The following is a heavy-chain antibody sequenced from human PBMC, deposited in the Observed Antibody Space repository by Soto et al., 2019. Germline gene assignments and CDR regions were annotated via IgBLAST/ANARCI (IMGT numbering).Heavy chain of an antibody. V-gene: IGHV3-7*01. D-gene: IGHD4-17*01. J-gene: IGHJ6*03. CDR2: IKQDGSEK. CDR1: GFTFSSYW. CDR3: ARDRNDYGDYYFPVYYYYYMDV. Sequence: GGSLRLSCAASGFTFSSYWMSWVRQAPGKGLEWVANIKQDGSEKYYVDSVKGRFTISRDNAKNSLYLQMNSLRAEDTAVYYCARDRNDYGDYYFPVYYYYYMDVWGKGTTVTVSS.